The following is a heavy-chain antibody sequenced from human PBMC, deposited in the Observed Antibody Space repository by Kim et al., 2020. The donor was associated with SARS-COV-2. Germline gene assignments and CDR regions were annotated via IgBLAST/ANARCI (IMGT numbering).Heavy chain of an antibody. Sequence: GGSLRLSCAASGFPFSSYAMNWVRQAPGKGLDWVSTISAFGESTWYADSVKGRFTISRDNSKNTVFLQMNSLRVEDTAIYYCAKESSQAWFDPWGQGTLVTVSS. CDR2: ISAFGEST. CDR3: AKESSQAWFDP. D-gene: IGHD2-15*01. V-gene: IGHV3-23*01. CDR1: GFPFSSYA. J-gene: IGHJ5*02.